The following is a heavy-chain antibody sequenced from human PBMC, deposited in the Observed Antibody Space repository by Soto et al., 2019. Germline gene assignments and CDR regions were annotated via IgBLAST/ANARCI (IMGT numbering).Heavy chain of an antibody. CDR2: VNPSGGTT. Sequence: QVQLVQSEAELKQPGASVKISCKASGYIFTTSAIHWVRQAPGQGLEWMGIVNPSGGTTTYAQKFQGRVTMTWDTYTTTVYMELSSLRFDDTAVYYCAREDQWLPDYWGQGTLVSVSS. CDR3: AREDQWLPDY. J-gene: IGHJ4*02. V-gene: IGHV1-46*01. CDR1: GYIFTTSA. D-gene: IGHD6-19*01.